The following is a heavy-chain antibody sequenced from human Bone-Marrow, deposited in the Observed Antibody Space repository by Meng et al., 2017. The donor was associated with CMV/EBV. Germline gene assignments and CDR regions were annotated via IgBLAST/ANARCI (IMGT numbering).Heavy chain of an antibody. CDR3: ARSQWLGQLGNWFDP. CDR2: ISSSSSYI. Sequence: GGSLRLSCAASGFTFSSYSTNWVRQAPGKGLEWVSSISSSSSYIYYADSVKGRFTISRDNAKNSLYLQMNSLRAEDTAVYYCARSQWLGQLGNWFDPWGQGTLVTVSS. CDR1: GFTFSSYS. D-gene: IGHD6-19*01. J-gene: IGHJ5*02. V-gene: IGHV3-21*01.